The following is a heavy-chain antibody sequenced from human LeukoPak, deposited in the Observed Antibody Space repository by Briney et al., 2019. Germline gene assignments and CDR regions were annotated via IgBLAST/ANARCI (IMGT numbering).Heavy chain of an antibody. CDR1: GGSFSGYY. CDR2: INHSGST. Sequence: SETLSLTRAVYGGSFSGYYWSWIRQPPGKGLEWIGEINHSGSTNYNPSLKSRVTISVDTSKNQFSLKLSSVAAADTAVYYCARADITMVRGVTSSWFDPWGQGTLVTVSS. CDR3: ARADITMVRGVTSSWFDP. J-gene: IGHJ5*02. V-gene: IGHV4-34*01. D-gene: IGHD3-10*01.